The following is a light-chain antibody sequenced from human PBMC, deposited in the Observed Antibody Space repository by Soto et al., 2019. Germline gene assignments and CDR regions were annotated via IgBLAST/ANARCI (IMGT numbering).Light chain of an antibody. CDR3: SSHAGANYPFV. CDR2: EVN. CDR1: SSDVGAYNS. J-gene: IGLJ1*01. V-gene: IGLV2-8*01. Sequence: QSALTQPPSASGSPGQSVAISCTGTSSDVGAYNSVSWYQQHPGKAPKLLISEVNKRPSGVPDRFSGSKSGNTASLTVSGLQADDEADYYFSSHAGANYPFVFGTGTKLTVL.